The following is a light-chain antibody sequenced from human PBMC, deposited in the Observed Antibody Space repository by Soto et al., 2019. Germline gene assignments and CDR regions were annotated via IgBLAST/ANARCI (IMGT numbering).Light chain of an antibody. J-gene: IGLJ1*01. CDR3: SSYTSTSTPCV. CDR2: EVS. Sequence: QSVLTQPASVSGSPGQSITICTGTSSDVGGYNYVSWYQLHPGKAPKLIIYEVSHRPSGASNHFSGYKSGNTASLTISGLQAEDEADYYCSSYTSTSTPCVFGTGTKLTVL. V-gene: IGLV2-14*01. CDR1: SSDVGGYNY.